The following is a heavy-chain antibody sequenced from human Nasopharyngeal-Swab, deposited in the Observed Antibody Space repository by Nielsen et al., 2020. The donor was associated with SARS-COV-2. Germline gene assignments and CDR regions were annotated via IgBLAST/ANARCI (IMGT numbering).Heavy chain of an antibody. Sequence: GGSLRLSYAASGFTFSSYTMNWVRQAPGKGLEWVANIKQDGSEKYYVDSVKGRFTISRDNAKNSLYLQMNSLRAEDTAVYYCARESYYGMDVWGQGTTVTVSS. V-gene: IGHV3-7*01. J-gene: IGHJ6*02. CDR1: GFTFSSYT. CDR2: IKQDGSEK. CDR3: ARESYYGMDV.